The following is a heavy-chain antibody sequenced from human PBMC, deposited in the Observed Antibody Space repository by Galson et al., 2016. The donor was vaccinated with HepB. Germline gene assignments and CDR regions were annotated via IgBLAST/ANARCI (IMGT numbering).Heavy chain of an antibody. CDR2: VYYTGSA. CDR1: GGSISRSSYY. V-gene: IGHV4-39*01. CDR3: SPSAGAIEGFYY. Sequence: ETLFLTCTVSGGSISRSSYYWAWIRQPPGKGLEWIGSVYYTGSAYYNPSLKSRLILSVDTAKDQYSLKLRSVTAADTAVYYCSPSAGAIEGFYYWGQGILVTATS. J-gene: IGHJ4*02. D-gene: IGHD2/OR15-2a*01.